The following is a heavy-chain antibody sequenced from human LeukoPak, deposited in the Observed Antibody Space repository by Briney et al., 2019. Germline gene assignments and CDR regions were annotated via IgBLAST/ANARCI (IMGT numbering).Heavy chain of an antibody. J-gene: IGHJ5*02. D-gene: IGHD3-10*01. V-gene: IGHV4-59*08. CDR3: ARHGVTMVRDPYKFDP. CDR2: MYYSGST. Sequence: SGTLCRTCTGPGGSIRRSYWSWIRQPPGEGLERRWDMYYSGSTNYHPSLKSRLTISVDTSKNQFSLKLSSVTAADTAEYYRARHGVTMVRDPYKFDPWGQGTLVTVSS. CDR1: GGSIRRSY.